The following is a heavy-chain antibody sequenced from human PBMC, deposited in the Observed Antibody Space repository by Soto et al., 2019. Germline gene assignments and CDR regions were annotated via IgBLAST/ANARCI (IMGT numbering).Heavy chain of an antibody. J-gene: IGHJ4*02. D-gene: IGHD3-3*01. CDR2: IYYSGST. Sequence: QVQLQKSGPGLVKPSETLSLNCTVSGGPISSYYWSWIRQSPGKGLEWIGYIYYSGSTNYNPSLKHRVTISVDTSKNQFSLELSSVTAADTAVYYCGKGRSGLPPRLDDWVQGTLVTVSA. V-gene: IGHV4-59*01. CDR1: GGPISSYY. CDR3: GKGRSGLPPRLDD.